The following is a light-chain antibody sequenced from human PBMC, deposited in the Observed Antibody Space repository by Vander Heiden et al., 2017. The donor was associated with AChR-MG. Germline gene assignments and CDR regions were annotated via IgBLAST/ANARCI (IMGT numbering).Light chain of an antibody. Sequence: EIVLTQSPGTLSLSQGERATLSCRASQSVSSGLLAWYQKKPGQAPRLLIYGASFRATGVPNRFSGSGSGTDFTLTVSRLQPEDFAVYYCQQDGSSPWTFGQGTKVEI. V-gene: IGKV3-20*01. CDR1: QSVSSGL. CDR2: GAS. CDR3: QQDGSSPWT. J-gene: IGKJ1*01.